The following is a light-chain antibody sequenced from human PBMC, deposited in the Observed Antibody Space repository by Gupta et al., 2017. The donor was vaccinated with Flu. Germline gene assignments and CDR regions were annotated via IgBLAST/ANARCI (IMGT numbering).Light chain of an antibody. CDR3: SSYTSTTTFYV. Sequence: QSALTQPASVSGSPGHSITISCTGTSSDVGNSDYVSWYQQDPGKAPKLLIYDVSNRPSGVSSLFSCSNSGNTASLTISGLQAEDETDYYCSSYTSTTTFYVFGTGTKVTVL. J-gene: IGLJ1*01. V-gene: IGLV2-14*01. CDR1: SSDVGNSDY. CDR2: DVS.